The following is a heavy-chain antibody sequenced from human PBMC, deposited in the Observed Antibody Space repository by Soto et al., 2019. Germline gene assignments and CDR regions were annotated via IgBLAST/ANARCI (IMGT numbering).Heavy chain of an antibody. CDR1: GFTFSSDS. V-gene: IGHV3-21*01. D-gene: IGHD3-10*01. J-gene: IGHJ4*02. CDR3: PGAGCYYGYCFDY. Sequence: EEQLVESGGGLVRPGGSLRLSCAASGFTFSSDSINWVRQAPGKGLEWVSSISSSGDDIHYADSVKGRFTISRDNAGNSLYLQMNSLRAEDTAVYYCPGAGCYYGYCFDYWGQGTLVTVSS. CDR2: ISSSGDDI.